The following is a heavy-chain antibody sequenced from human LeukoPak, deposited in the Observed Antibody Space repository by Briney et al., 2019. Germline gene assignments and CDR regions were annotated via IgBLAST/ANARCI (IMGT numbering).Heavy chain of an antibody. J-gene: IGHJ6*03. D-gene: IGHD6-13*01. V-gene: IGHV3-23*01. CDR2: ITATSSST. CDR3: ARGSSSIFGSYYYYMDV. Sequence: PGGSLRLSCAASGFTFSSYGMSWVRQAPGKGLEGVSAITATSSSTHYADSVQGRFAISRDNSKNTLYLQMNSLRAEDTAVYYCARGSSSIFGSYYYYMDVWGKGTTVTVSS. CDR1: GFTFSSYG.